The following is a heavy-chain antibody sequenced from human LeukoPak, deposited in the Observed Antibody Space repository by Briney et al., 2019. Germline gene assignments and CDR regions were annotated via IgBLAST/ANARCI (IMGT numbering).Heavy chain of an antibody. J-gene: IGHJ4*02. Sequence: GGSLRLSCDTSGFTFDSYWMTWVRQAPGKGLEWVANIQQDGSEKYYVDSVKGRFIISRDNAKNSLYLQMNSLRAEDTAVYYCARVRKLRTRGVMDPLDYWGQGTLVTVSS. V-gene: IGHV3-7*01. D-gene: IGHD3-10*01. CDR2: IQQDGSEK. CDR1: GFTFDSYW. CDR3: ARVRKLRTRGVMDPLDY.